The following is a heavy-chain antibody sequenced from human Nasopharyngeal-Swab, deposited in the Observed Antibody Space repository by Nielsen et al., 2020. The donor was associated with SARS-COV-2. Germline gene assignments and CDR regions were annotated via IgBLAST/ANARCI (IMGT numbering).Heavy chain of an antibody. Sequence: GGPLRLSCAASGFTFSTYWMHWVRQAPGKGLVWVSRINSDGSSTNYADSVKGRFTISRDNAKNTLCLQMNSLRAEDTAVYYCAAAAKGYWGQGTLVTVSS. CDR1: GFTFSTYW. CDR3: AAAAKGY. J-gene: IGHJ4*02. D-gene: IGHD2-2*01. V-gene: IGHV3-74*01. CDR2: INSDGSST.